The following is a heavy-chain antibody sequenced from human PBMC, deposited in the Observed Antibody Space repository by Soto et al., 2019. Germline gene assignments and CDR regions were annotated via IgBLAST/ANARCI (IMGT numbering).Heavy chain of an antibody. J-gene: IGHJ6*02. Sequence: GGSLRLSCVASRFTLSSYAMHWVRQAPGKGLEWVALTSYDGSKTYYPDSVKGRFTVSRDNSKNTLYLQMNNLRAEDTAVYYCAKGFIRKYSRSWYGDYYGMDVWGQGTTVTVSS. CDR1: RFTLSSYA. CDR3: AKGFIRKYSRSWYGDYYGMDV. V-gene: IGHV3-30*04. CDR2: TSYDGSKT. D-gene: IGHD6-13*01.